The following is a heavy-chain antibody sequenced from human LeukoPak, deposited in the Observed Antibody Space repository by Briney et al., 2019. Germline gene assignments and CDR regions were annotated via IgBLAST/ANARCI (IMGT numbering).Heavy chain of an antibody. D-gene: IGHD3-22*01. CDR2: IDPSDSYN. CDR3: ARHILWGSLLPDY. Sequence: GESLKISCKGSGYSFTSYWISWVRQMPGKGLEWMGRIDPSDSYNNYRPSFQGHVTISADKSISTAYLQWSSLKASDTAMYYCARHILWGSLLPDYWGQGTQVTVSS. CDR1: GYSFTSYW. J-gene: IGHJ4*02. V-gene: IGHV5-10-1*01.